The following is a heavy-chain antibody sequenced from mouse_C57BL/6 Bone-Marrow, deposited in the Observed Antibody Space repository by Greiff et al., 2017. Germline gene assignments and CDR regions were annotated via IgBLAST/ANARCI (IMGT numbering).Heavy chain of an antibody. CDR2: IDPENGDT. D-gene: IGHD1-1*01. Sequence: EVQGVESGAELVRPGASVKLSCTASGFNIKDDYMHWVKQRPEQGLEWIGWIDPENGDTEYASKFQGKATITADTSSNTAYLQLSSLTSEDTAVYYCTSFITTAELNFDYWGQGTTLTVSS. CDR3: TSFITTAELNFDY. J-gene: IGHJ2*01. CDR1: GFNIKDDY. V-gene: IGHV14-4*01.